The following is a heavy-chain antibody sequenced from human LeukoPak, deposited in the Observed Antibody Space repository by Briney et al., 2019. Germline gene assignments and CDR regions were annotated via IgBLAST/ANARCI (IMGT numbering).Heavy chain of an antibody. J-gene: IGHJ4*02. CDR1: GDSISTTAYY. Sequence: PSETLSLTCSVSGDSISTTAYYWAWLRQPPGKGLEWIGNIYYSGNTFHSPSLRSRFTISVDTSKNQFSLKLTSVTAADTAVYYCSRLQYTYGSEFDHWGQGTLVTVSS. CDR2: IYYSGNT. CDR3: SRLQYTYGSEFDH. V-gene: IGHV4-39*01. D-gene: IGHD5-18*01.